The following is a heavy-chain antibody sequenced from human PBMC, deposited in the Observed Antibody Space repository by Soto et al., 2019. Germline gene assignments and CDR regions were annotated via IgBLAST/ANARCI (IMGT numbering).Heavy chain of an antibody. J-gene: IGHJ4*02. CDR3: ARLAWSSGWYYFDY. CDR1: GFTVSSNY. V-gene: IGHV3-53*01. CDR2: IYSGGST. Sequence: GSLSLSCAASGFTVSSNYMSWVRQAPGKGLEWVSVIYSGGSTYYADSVKGRFTISRDNSKNTLYLQMNSLRAEDTAVYYCARLAWSSGWYYFDYWGQGTLVTVSS. D-gene: IGHD6-19*01.